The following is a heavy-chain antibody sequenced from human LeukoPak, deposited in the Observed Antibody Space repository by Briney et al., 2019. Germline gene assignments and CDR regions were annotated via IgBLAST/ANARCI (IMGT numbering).Heavy chain of an antibody. CDR2: INHSGST. V-gene: IGHV4-34*01. CDR1: GGSFSGYY. CDR3: ARVCYYDSSGYYYGPGYYFDY. Sequence: SETLSLTCAVYGGSFSGYYWSWLRQPPGKGLEWIGEINHSGSTNYSPSLKSRVTISVDTSKNQFSLKLSSVTAADTAVYYCARVCYYDSSGYYYGPGYYFDYWGQGTLVTVSS. D-gene: IGHD3-22*01. J-gene: IGHJ4*02.